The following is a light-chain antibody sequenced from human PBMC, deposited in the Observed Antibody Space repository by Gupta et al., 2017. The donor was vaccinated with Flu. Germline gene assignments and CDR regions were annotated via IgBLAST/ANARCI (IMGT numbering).Light chain of an antibody. V-gene: IGKV1-5*03. CDR3: QQYVSFSNPT. J-gene: IGKJ4*01. CDR1: GRISSW. Sequence: EMTQSPAILSASVGDSVTISCRASGRISSWLAWYQQKPGIAPKLLIYKASILDSGVPSRFSRSASRRNYSLTISSLQPEDFATYYCQQYVSFSNPTFGGGTRVELK. CDR2: KAS.